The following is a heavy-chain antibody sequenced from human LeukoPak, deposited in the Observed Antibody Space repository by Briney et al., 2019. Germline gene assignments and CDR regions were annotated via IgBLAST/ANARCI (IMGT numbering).Heavy chain of an antibody. CDR1: GYSFPTSW. Sequence: GESLKISCKAPGYSFPTSWIGWVRQIPGKGLQWMGIIYPSDSDTRYSPSFQGQVTISVDKSISTAYLQLSSLKASDIAMYYCARTASGLYDAFDIWGQGTLVTVSS. J-gene: IGHJ3*02. CDR3: ARTASGLYDAFDI. D-gene: IGHD2-21*02. CDR2: IYPSDSDT. V-gene: IGHV5-51*01.